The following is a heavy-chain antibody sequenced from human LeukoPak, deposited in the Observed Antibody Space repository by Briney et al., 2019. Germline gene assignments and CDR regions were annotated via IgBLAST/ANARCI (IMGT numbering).Heavy chain of an antibody. V-gene: IGHV4-34*01. CDR2: INHSGST. CDR3: ARGRQLWLRAFDI. Sequence: SETLSLTCAVYGGSFSGYYWSWIRQPPGKGLEWIGEINHSGSTNYNPSLKSRVTISVDTPKNQFSPKLSSVTAADTAVYYCARGRQLWLRAFDIWGQGTMVTVSS. J-gene: IGHJ3*02. D-gene: IGHD5-18*01. CDR1: GGSFSGYY.